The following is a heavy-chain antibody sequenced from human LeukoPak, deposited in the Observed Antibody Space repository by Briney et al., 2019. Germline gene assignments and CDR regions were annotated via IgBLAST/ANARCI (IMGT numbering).Heavy chain of an antibody. CDR3: AREVDDSSGSSWFDP. CDR1: GYTFTGYG. Sequence: ASVKVSCKASGYTFTGYGISWVRQAPGQGLEWMGWIGAYNGNTNYAQKLQGRVTMTRNTSISTAYMELSSLRSEDTAVYYCAREVDDSSGSSWFDPWGQGTLVTVSS. V-gene: IGHV1-18*01. CDR2: IGAYNGNT. D-gene: IGHD3-22*01. J-gene: IGHJ5*02.